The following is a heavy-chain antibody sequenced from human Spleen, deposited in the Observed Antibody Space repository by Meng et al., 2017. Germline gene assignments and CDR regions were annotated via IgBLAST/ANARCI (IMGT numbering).Heavy chain of an antibody. CDR1: GYTFTSYG. D-gene: IGHD2-15*01. J-gene: IGHJ4*02. V-gene: IGHV1-18*01. CDR3: ARVNLLRYCSGGSCYFYDY. CDR2: ISAYNGNT. Sequence: VKVSCKASGYTFTSYGISWVRQAPGQGLEWMGWISAYNGNTNYAQKLQGRVTMTTDTSTSTAYMELRSLRSDDTAVYYCARVNLLRYCSGGSCYFYDYWGQGTLVTVSS.